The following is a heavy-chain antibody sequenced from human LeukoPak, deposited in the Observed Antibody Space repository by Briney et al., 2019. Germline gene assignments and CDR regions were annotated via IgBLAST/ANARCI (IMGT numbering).Heavy chain of an antibody. CDR1: GFTFSSYT. Sequence: GGSLRLSCAASGFTFSSYTMNWVRQAPGKGLEWVSSISSSSSYIYYADSVKGRFTFSRDNAKNSLYLQMNSLRAEDTAVYYCAKGLNWDFDYWGQGTLVTVSS. V-gene: IGHV3-21*01. J-gene: IGHJ4*02. D-gene: IGHD7-27*01. CDR2: ISSSSSYI. CDR3: AKGLNWDFDY.